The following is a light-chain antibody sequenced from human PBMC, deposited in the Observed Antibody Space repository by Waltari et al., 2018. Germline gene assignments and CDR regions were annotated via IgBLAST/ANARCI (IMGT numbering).Light chain of an antibody. CDR1: SSDVGGYNY. CDR2: EVS. V-gene: IGLV2-8*01. Sequence: QSALTHPPSASGSPGQSVTMSCTGTSSDVGGYNYVSWYQQHPGPDPKLIIYEVSERPSGVPHRFSGSKSGNTASLTVSGLQAEDEADYYCSSYAGSNSHVFGTGTRVTVL. J-gene: IGLJ1*01. CDR3: SSYAGSNSHV.